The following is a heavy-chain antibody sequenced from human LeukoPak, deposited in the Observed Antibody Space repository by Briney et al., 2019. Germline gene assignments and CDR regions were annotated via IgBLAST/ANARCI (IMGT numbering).Heavy chain of an antibody. Sequence: GGSLRLSCAASGFTFSNYPMDWVRPAPWKGLEWVSYISSSSTYIYYADSVKGRFTISRDNAKNSLYLQMNSLRAEDTAVYYCARDMTTARFDNWGQGTLVTVSS. D-gene: IGHD4-17*01. CDR1: GFTFSNYP. J-gene: IGHJ4*02. V-gene: IGHV3-21*01. CDR2: ISSSSTYI. CDR3: ARDMTTARFDN.